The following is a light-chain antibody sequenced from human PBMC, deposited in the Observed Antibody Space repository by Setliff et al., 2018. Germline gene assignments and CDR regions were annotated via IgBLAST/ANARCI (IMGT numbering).Light chain of an antibody. CDR3: CSYVGSHTLRV. Sequence: QSALAQPRSVSGSPGQSVSISCNGTSSDVGGSNYVSWYQQHPGRAPKLMIYDVYRRPSGVPDRFSGSKSGNTASLTISGLQAEDEADYYCCSYVGSHTLRVFGTGTKGTVL. CDR2: DVY. CDR1: SSDVGGSNY. V-gene: IGLV2-11*01. J-gene: IGLJ1*01.